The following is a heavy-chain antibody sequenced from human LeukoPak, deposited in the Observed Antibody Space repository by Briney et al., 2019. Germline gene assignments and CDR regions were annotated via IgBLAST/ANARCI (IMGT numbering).Heavy chain of an antibody. CDR1: GFTFSSYS. D-gene: IGHD3-10*01. CDR3: ARPPALWFGEFDAFDI. CDR2: ISSSSSTI. Sequence: GGSLRLSCAASGFTFSSYSMNWVRQAPGKGLGWVSYISSSSSTIYYADSVKGRFTISRDNAKNSLYLQMNSLRAEDTAVYYCARPPALWFGEFDAFDIWGQGTMVTVSS. V-gene: IGHV3-48*01. J-gene: IGHJ3*02.